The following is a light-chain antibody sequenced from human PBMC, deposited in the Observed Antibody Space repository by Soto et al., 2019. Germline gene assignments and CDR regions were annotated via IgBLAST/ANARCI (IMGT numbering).Light chain of an antibody. CDR3: QKYISSPRT. V-gene: IGKV3-20*01. J-gene: IGKJ1*01. CDR1: QSVSSSY. CDR2: EES. Sequence: EIVLTQSPGTLSLSPGEIATLSCRASQSVSSSYLAWYQQKPGQAPRILISEESNRATGIPDRFSGSGSGTDLNLTISRLEPEDFAVYYCQKYISSPRTFGQGTKVDIK.